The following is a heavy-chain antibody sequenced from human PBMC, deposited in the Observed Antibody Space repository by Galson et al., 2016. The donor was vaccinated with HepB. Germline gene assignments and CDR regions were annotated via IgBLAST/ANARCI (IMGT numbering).Heavy chain of an antibody. J-gene: IGHJ6*02. CDR3: ARDGANFFHQYYFGMDG. CDR1: GDSITNYY. V-gene: IGHV4-59*01. CDR2: IYYSGRT. D-gene: IGHD3-10*01. Sequence: ETLSLTCTLSGDSITNYYWSWIRQTPGRGLEWIGHIYYSGRTSYNPSLKSRLTISVDTFNSQSSLNLNSVTAADTAVYYCARDGANFFHQYYFGMDGWGQGTSVIVSS.